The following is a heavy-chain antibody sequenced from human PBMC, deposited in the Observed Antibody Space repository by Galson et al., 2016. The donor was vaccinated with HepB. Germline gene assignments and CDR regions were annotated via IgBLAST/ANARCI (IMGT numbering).Heavy chain of an antibody. CDR1: GGSFSGYY. CDR2: INHRGST. V-gene: IGHV4-34*01. CDR3: ARGLVYFDWLLVPRYNWFDP. Sequence: ETLSLTCAVYGGSFSGYYWSWIRQSPGKGLEWVGEINHRGSTNYNPSLKSRVTLTVDTSNNQFSVNLTSVTAADTAVYYCARGLVYFDWLLVPRYNWFDPWGQGTLVTVSS. D-gene: IGHD3-9*01. J-gene: IGHJ5*02.